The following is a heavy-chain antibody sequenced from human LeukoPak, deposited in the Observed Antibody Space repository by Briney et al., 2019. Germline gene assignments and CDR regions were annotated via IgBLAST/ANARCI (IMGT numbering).Heavy chain of an antibody. D-gene: IGHD5-12*01. V-gene: IGHV3-74*01. Sequence: XGSXRLSCAASGFTFSSYWMHWVRQAPGKGLVWVSRINSDGSSTSYADSVKGRFTISRDNAKNTLYLQMNSLRAEDTAVYYCAREGYSGYLLDYWGQGTLVTVSS. CDR2: INSDGSST. CDR3: AREGYSGYLLDY. J-gene: IGHJ4*02. CDR1: GFTFSSYW.